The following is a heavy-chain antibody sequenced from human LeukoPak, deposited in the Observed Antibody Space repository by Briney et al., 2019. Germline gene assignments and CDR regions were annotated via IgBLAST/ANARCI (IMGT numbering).Heavy chain of an antibody. CDR1: GGSFSGYY. CDR2: IYYSGST. CDR3: ARQSIAVAGGIDY. V-gene: IGHV4-59*08. J-gene: IGHJ4*02. Sequence: SETLSLTCAVYGGSFSGYYWSWIRQPPGKGLEWIGYIYYSGSTNYNPSLKSRVTISVDTSKNQFSLKLSSVTAADTAVYYCARQSIAVAGGIDYWGQGTLVTVSS. D-gene: IGHD6-19*01.